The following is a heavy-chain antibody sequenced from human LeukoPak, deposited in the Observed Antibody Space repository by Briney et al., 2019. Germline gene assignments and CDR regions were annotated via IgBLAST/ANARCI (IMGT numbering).Heavy chain of an antibody. V-gene: IGHV1-69*06. CDR1: GGTFSSYA. CDR3: ARGLRIAAHNQ. J-gene: IGHJ4*02. CDR2: IIPIFGTA. Sequence: SVKVSCTASGGTFSSYAISWVRQAPGQGLEWMGGIIPIFGTANYAQKFQGRVTITADKSTSTAYMELSSLRSEDTAVYYCARGLRIAAHNQWGQGTLVTVSS. D-gene: IGHD6-6*01.